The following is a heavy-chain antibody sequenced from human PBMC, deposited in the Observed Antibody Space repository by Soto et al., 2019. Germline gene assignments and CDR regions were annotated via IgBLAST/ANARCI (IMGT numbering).Heavy chain of an antibody. D-gene: IGHD2-2*01. J-gene: IGHJ6*02. CDR2: TYYRSKWYN. CDR1: GDSVSSNSAA. V-gene: IGHV6-1*01. Sequence: SQTLSLTCAISGDSVSSNSAAWNWIRQSPSRGLEWLGRTYYRSKWYNDYAVTKKSRVTIDPAQTKNEFSLQLNSVTPKDTAVYYCTRDRAVVVPAATSPHLYYYGMDVWGQGTMVTVSS. CDR3: TRDRAVVVPAATSPHLYYYGMDV.